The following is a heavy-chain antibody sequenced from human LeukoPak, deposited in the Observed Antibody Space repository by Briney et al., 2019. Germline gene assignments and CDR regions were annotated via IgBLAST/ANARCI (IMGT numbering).Heavy chain of an antibody. CDR2: INSDGSWT. CDR1: GNYW. CDR3: VSLYETY. J-gene: IGHJ4*02. V-gene: IGHV3-74*01. D-gene: IGHD2/OR15-2a*01. Sequence: GGSLRLSCAASGNYWMHWVRQAPGKGLVWVSHINSDGSWTGYADSVKGRFTISKDNAKNMVYLHMNSLRVDDTAVYYCVSLYETYWGRGTLVTVSS.